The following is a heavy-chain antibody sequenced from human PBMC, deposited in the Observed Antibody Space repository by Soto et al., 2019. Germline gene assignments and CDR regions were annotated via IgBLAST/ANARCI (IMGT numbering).Heavy chain of an antibody. V-gene: IGHV1-58*01. CDR2: IVVGSGNT. CDR1: GFTFTSSA. CDR3: AADLVEMATTDYYYGMDV. Sequence: SVKVSCKASGFTFTSSAVHWVRQARGQRLEWIGWIVVGSGNTNYAQKFQERVTITRDMSTSTAYMELSSLRSEDTAVYYCAADLVEMATTDYYYGMDVWGQGTTVTVSS. D-gene: IGHD5-12*01. J-gene: IGHJ6*02.